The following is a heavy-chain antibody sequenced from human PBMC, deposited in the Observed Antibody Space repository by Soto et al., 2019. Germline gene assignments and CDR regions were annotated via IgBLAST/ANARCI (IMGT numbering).Heavy chain of an antibody. J-gene: IGHJ6*02. CDR2: IYHSGTT. CDR1: GGSISSGGHS. Sequence: QLQLQESGSGLVRPSQTLSLTCAVSGGSISSGGHSWSWIRQPPGKGLEWIGYIYHSGTTYYNPSLKRRVTISVDRSKNQFSLKLSSVTAADTAVYYCARAHYGDYGYGMDVWGQGTTVTVSS. V-gene: IGHV4-30-2*01. CDR3: ARAHYGDYGYGMDV. D-gene: IGHD4-17*01.